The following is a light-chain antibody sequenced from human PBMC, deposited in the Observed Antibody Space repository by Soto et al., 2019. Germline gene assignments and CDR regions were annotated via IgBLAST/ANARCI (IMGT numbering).Light chain of an antibody. V-gene: IGKV3-11*01. J-gene: IGKJ2*01. CDR3: QHRSNWPRT. CDR2: DAS. CDR1: QSVSRY. Sequence: EIVLTQSPATLSLSPGDTATLSCRASQSVSRYLAWYQQKPGQAPRLLIYDASNRATGIPARFSGSGSGTDFTLTIGSLEPEDFAVYYCQHRSNWPRTFGQWTKVEIK.